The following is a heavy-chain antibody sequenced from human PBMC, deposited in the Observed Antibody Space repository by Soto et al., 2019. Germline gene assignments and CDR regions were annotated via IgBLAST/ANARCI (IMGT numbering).Heavy chain of an antibody. J-gene: IGHJ4*02. CDR1: GFTFTDYW. CDR2: TDKDGAEK. CDR3: SRDLGSRWRPNDY. V-gene: IGHV3-7*03. D-gene: IGHD6-13*01. Sequence: EVQLVESGGGLVQPGGSLRLSCAASGFTFTDYWMSWVRQVPGTGLEWVGNTDKDGAEKNDGDLVKGRFTISRDNSKNSVFLQMNSLRVEDTAMYYCSRDLGSRWRPNDYWGQGTLVTVSS.